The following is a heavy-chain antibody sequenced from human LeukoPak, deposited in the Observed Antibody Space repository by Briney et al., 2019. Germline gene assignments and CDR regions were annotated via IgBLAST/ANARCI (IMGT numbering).Heavy chain of an antibody. D-gene: IGHD6-19*01. J-gene: IGHJ4*02. CDR1: GFTFNSYG. Sequence: GGSLRLSCAASGFTFNSYGMHWVRQAPGKGLEWVAVISYDGINKYYADSVKGRFTVSRDDSKNTLYLQMNSLRVEDTAVYYCARAPSGVFIGGSGWNYIDYWGQGTLVSVSS. CDR3: ARAPSGVFIGGSGWNYIDY. V-gene: IGHV3-30*03. CDR2: ISYDGINK.